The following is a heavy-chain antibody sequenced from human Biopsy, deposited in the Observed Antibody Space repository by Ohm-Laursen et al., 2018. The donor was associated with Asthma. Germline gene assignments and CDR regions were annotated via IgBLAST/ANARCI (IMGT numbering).Heavy chain of an antibody. Sequence: SLRLSCAASGLNFEDYVMHWVRQAPGKGLEWVSGISWNSRSIGYGDSEKGRFTISRDNTKNSLYLQMNSLSPEDTAMYYCRALPTRTMYFDSWGQGTLVTVSS. CDR1: GLNFEDYV. J-gene: IGHJ4*02. CDR2: ISWNSRSI. CDR3: RALPTRTMYFDS. V-gene: IGHV3-9*01. D-gene: IGHD4/OR15-4a*01.